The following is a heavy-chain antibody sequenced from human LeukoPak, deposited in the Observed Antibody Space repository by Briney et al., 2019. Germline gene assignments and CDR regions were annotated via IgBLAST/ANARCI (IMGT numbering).Heavy chain of an antibody. CDR3: ARENIVVVIATSFDY. Sequence: SETLSLTCAVCGGSFTNYYWSWIRQPPGKGLEWIGEINHSGSTNYNPSLKSRVTISVDTSKNQFSLKLSSVTAADTAVYYCARENIVVVIATSFDYWGQGTLVTVSS. D-gene: IGHD2-21*01. J-gene: IGHJ4*02. CDR2: INHSGST. V-gene: IGHV4-34*01. CDR1: GGSFTNYY.